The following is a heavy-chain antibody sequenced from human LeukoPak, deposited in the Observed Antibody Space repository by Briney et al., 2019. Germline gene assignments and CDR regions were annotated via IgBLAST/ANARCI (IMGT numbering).Heavy chain of an antibody. CDR2: IKQDGSEK. V-gene: IGHV3-7*01. CDR3: ARAPSLWFKVYFDS. J-gene: IGHJ4*02. D-gene: IGHD3-10*01. Sequence: GGSLRLSCAASGFTFSSYWMNWVRQAPGKGLEWVANIKQDGSEKYYVDSVKGRFTISRDNAQNSLYLQMNTLRVEDTAVYYCARAPSLWFKVYFDSWGQGTLVTVS. CDR1: GFTFSSYW.